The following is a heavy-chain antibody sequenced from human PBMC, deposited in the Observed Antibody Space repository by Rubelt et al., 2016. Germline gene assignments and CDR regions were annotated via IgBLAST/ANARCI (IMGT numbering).Heavy chain of an antibody. CDR2: ISYDGSNK. V-gene: IGHV3-30*13. CDR1: GFTVSSNY. J-gene: IGHJ6*02. CDR3: ARVLEQLAFYYYYGMDV. D-gene: IGHD6-13*01. Sequence: VQLVESGGGLVQPGGSLRLSCAASGFTVSSNYMIWVRQGPGKGLEWVAVISYDGSNKYYADSVKGRFTISRDKSKNRLYLQMNSLRVEDTAVYYCARVLEQLAFYYYYGMDVWGQGTTVTVSS.